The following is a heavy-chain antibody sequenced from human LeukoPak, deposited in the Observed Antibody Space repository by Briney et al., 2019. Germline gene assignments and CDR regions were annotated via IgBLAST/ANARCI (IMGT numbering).Heavy chain of an antibody. CDR2: ISGSGGST. CDR3: ASDDSSGEYDLPFGY. Sequence: GGSLRLSCAASGFTFSSYAMSWVRQAPGKGLEWVSAISGSGGSTYYADSVKGRFTISRDNAKNSVYLQMDSLRSEDTAVYYCASDDSSGEYDLPFGYWGQGTLVTVSS. CDR1: GFTFSSYA. V-gene: IGHV3-23*01. J-gene: IGHJ4*02. D-gene: IGHD3-22*01.